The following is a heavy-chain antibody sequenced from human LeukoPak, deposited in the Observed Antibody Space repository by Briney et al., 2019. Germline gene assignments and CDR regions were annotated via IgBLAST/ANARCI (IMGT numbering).Heavy chain of an antibody. CDR2: IRSLIYGGTT. CDR1: GFTFADYA. J-gene: IGHJ2*01. D-gene: IGHD4-17*01. V-gene: IGHV3-49*04. Sequence: PGGSLRLSCTASGFTFADYAWTWVRQAPGKGLEWVGFIRSLIYGGTTQYAASVRGRFTISRDDSKSVAYLQMDSLKTEDTAVYYCTRVPYGDYVGDWYFDLWGRGTLVTVSS. CDR3: TRVPYGDYVGDWYFDL.